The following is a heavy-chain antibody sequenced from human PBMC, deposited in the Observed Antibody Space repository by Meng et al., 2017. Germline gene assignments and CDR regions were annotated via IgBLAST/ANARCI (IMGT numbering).Heavy chain of an antibody. Sequence: GESLKTSCAASGFTFSSYGMHWVRQAPGKGLEWVSVIYSGGSTYYADSVKGRFTISRDNSKNTLYLQMNSLRAEDTAVYYCARGAGYSSSWGQGTLVTVSS. V-gene: IGHV3-NL1*01. CDR1: GFTFSSYG. CDR3: ARGAGYSSS. D-gene: IGHD6-13*01. J-gene: IGHJ4*02. CDR2: IYSGGST.